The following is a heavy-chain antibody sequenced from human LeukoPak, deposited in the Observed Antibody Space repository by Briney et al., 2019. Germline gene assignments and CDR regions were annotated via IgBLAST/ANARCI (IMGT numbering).Heavy chain of an antibody. J-gene: IGHJ4*02. CDR2: ISSSSSYI. V-gene: IGHV3-21*01. Sequence: GGSLRLSCAASGFTFSSYSMNWVRQAPGKGLEWVSSISSSSSYIYYADSVKGRFTISRDNAKNTLYLQMNSLRAEDTAVYYCASVAAAGTIADYWGQGTLVTVSS. CDR1: GFTFSSYS. D-gene: IGHD6-13*01. CDR3: ASVAAAGTIADY.